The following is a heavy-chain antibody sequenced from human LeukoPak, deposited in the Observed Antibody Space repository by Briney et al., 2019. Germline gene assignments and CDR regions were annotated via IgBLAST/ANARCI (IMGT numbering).Heavy chain of an antibody. CDR3: AKEERMATSCY. CDR2: ISGSGGST. J-gene: IGHJ4*02. V-gene: IGHV3-23*01. D-gene: IGHD5-24*01. Sequence: GGSLRLSCAASGFTFSGYGMNWVRQAPGKGLEWVSAISGSGGSTYYADSVKGRFTISRDNSKNTLYLQMNSLRAEDTAVYYCAKEERMATSCYWGQGTLVTVSS. CDR1: GFTFSGYG.